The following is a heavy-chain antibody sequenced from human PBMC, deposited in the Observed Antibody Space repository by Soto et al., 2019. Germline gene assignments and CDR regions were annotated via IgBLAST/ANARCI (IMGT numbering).Heavy chain of an antibody. D-gene: IGHD2-2*01. CDR2: IYPGDSDT. V-gene: IGHV5-51*01. J-gene: IGHJ6*02. CDR3: ARQGVVVPAAISYYYYGMDV. CDR1: GYSFTSYW. Sequence: PGESLKISCKGSGYSFTSYWIGWVRQMPGKGLEWMGIIYPGDSDTRYSPSFQGQVTISADKSISTAYLQWSSLKASDTAMYYCARQGVVVPAAISYYYYGMDVWGQGTTVTVSS.